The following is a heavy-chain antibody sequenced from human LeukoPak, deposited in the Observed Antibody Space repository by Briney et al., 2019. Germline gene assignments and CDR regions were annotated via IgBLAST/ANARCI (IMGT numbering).Heavy chain of an antibody. J-gene: IGHJ6*02. CDR2: INPNSGGT. CDR1: GYTFTGYY. V-gene: IGHV1-2*02. Sequence: AASVKVSCKASGYTFTGYYMHWVRQAPGQGLEWMGWINPNSGGTNYAQKFQGRVTMTRDTSISTAYMELSRLRSDDTAVYYCARDRMGDIVVVPAAIRGYYYYGMDVWGQGTTVTVSS. CDR3: ARDRMGDIVVVPAAIRGYYYYGMDV. D-gene: IGHD2-2*01.